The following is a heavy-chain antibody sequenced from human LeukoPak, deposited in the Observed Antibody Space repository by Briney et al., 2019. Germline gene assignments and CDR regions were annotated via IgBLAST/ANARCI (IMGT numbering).Heavy chain of an antibody. CDR1: GGSISSGGYY. CDR2: IYDSGST. V-gene: IGHV4-39*02. D-gene: IGHD3-10*01. J-gene: IGHJ4*02. CDR3: ARDSRITLKDY. Sequence: SQTLSLTCTVSGGSISSGGYYWSWIRQHPGKGLEWIGSIYDSGSTYYNPSLKSRVTISVDTSKNQFSLKLNSVTAADTAVYYCARDSRITLKDYWGQGTLVTVSS.